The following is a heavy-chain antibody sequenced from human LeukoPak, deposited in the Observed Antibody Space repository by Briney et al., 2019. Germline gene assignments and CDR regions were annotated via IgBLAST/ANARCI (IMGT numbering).Heavy chain of an antibody. CDR2: IKQDGSEK. D-gene: IGHD3-22*01. CDR1: GFTFSSYW. Sequence: GGSLRLSCAASGFTFSSYWMSWVRQAPGKGLEWVANIKQDGSEKYYVDSVKGRFTISRDNAKNSLYLQMNSLRAEDTAVYYCARELTPTYYYDSSGYHPLDYWGQGTLVTVSS. CDR3: ARELTPTYYYDSSGYHPLDY. J-gene: IGHJ4*02. V-gene: IGHV3-7*01.